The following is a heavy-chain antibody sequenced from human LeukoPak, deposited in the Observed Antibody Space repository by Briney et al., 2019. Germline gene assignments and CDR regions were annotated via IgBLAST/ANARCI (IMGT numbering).Heavy chain of an antibody. D-gene: IGHD2-2*01. CDR3: ARSTPSGEFDP. J-gene: IGHJ5*02. V-gene: IGHV3-48*01. CDR1: GFTFSNYG. Sequence: GESLRLSCSASGFTFSNYGINWVRQAPGKGLEWLSYISGSSSTMFYADSVKGRFTISRDNAKNSLYLQMNSLRAEDTAVYYCARSTPSGEFDPWGQGTLVTVSS. CDR2: ISGSSSTM.